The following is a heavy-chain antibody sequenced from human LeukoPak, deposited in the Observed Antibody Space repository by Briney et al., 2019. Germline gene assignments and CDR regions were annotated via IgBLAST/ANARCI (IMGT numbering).Heavy chain of an antibody. CDR2: IYSDVRRI. Sequence: GGSLRLSCEASGFIFSSYWMGWVRRVPGKGLEWVARIYSDVRRIKYADSVKGRFTISRDNAKNTLYLQMNALRVEDTAVYYCATSPVISRDWGQGTLVTVSS. V-gene: IGHV3-74*03. D-gene: IGHD2-21*01. CDR1: GFIFSSYW. CDR3: ATSPVISRD. J-gene: IGHJ4*02.